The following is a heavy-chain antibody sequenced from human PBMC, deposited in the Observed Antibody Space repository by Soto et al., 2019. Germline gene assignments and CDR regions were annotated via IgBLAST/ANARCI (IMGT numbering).Heavy chain of an antibody. CDR2: TRNKANSYTT. V-gene: IGHV3-72*01. CDR3: ARDPIHCSGGSCCSRFDY. D-gene: IGHD2-15*01. Sequence: EVQLVESGGGLVQPGGSLRLSCAASGFTFSDHYMDWVRQAPGKGLEWVGRTRNKANSYTTEYAASVTGRLTISRDDSKNSLYLEMNSQRTEVTAVYYCARDPIHCSGGSCCSRFDYWGQGTLVTVSS. CDR1: GFTFSDHY. J-gene: IGHJ4*02.